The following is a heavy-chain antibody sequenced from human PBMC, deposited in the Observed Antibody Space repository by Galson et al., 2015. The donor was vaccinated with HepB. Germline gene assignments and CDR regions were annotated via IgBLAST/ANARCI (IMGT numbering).Heavy chain of an antibody. V-gene: IGHV3-9*01. CDR1: GFTFSDYA. Sequence: SLRLSCAASGFTFSDYAMHWVRQAPGKGLEWVSGISWGSGTIDYADSVKGRFTISRDNAKNSLYLQMNSLRPEDTALYFCAKGGNTGVAAFDIWGQGTMVIVSS. D-gene: IGHD2-8*02. CDR2: ISWGSGTI. J-gene: IGHJ3*02. CDR3: AKGGNTGVAAFDI.